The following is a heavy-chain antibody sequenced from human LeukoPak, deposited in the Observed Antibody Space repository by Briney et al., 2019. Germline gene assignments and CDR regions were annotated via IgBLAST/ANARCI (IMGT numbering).Heavy chain of an antibody. CDR1: GGSISSGDYY. D-gene: IGHD3-22*01. V-gene: IGHV4-30-4*01. J-gene: IGHJ6*02. CDR3: ARGTYDSSGYPQPYGMDV. CDR2: IYYSGST. Sequence: SETLSLTCTVPGGSISSGDYYWSWIRQPPGKGLEWIGYIYYSGSTYYNPSLKSRVTISVDTSKNQFSLKLSSVTAADTAVYSCARGTYDSSGYPQPYGMDVWGQGTTVTVSS.